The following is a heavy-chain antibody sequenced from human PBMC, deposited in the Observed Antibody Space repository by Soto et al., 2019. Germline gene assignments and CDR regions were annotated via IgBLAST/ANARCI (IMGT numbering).Heavy chain of an antibody. Sequence: PGGSLRLSCAASGFTFSSYDMHWVRPATGKGLEWVSAIGTAGDTYYPGSVKGRFTISRENAKNSLYLQMNSLRAGDTAVYYCARGLDYSNPYYGMDVWGQGTTVTVSS. CDR3: ARGLDYSNPYYGMDV. V-gene: IGHV3-13*01. CDR1: GFTFSSYD. CDR2: IGTAGDT. J-gene: IGHJ6*02. D-gene: IGHD4-4*01.